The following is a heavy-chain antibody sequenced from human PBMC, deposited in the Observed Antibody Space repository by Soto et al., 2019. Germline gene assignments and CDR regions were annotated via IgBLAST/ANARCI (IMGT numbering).Heavy chain of an antibody. V-gene: IGHV4-34*01. Sequence: QVQLQQWGAGLWKPSETLSLTCVVNGGSFSGYYWSWVRLPPGNGLECIGEINHSGITDSNPSLKSRVTISVDGSRNQFSLNLTSVTAAYTAVYFCARARSIVPSRQGIGYYGMDVWGPGTTVTVSS. J-gene: IGHJ6*02. CDR3: ARARSIVPSRQGIGYYGMDV. D-gene: IGHD2-2*03. CDR1: GGSFSGYY. CDR2: INHSGIT.